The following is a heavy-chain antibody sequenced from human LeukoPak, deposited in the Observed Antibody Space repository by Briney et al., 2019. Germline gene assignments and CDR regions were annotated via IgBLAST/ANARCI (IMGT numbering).Heavy chain of an antibody. CDR1: GGSISSYY. J-gene: IGHJ4*02. CDR2: IYYSGST. V-gene: IGHV4-59*08. CDR3: ARHEDWGVIDY. Sequence: SETLSLTCTVSGGSISSYYWSWIRQPPGKGLEWIGYIYYSGSTNYNPTLKSRVTTSVDTSQNQISLKLSSVTAAATAVYYCARHEDWGVIDYWGQGTLVTVSS. D-gene: IGHD3-16*02.